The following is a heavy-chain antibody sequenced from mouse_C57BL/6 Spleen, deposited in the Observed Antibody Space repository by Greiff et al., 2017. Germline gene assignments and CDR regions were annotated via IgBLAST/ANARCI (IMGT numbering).Heavy chain of an antibody. J-gene: IGHJ3*01. V-gene: IGHV5-17*01. D-gene: IGHD1-1*01. Sequence: EVKVVESGGGLVKPGGSLKLSCAASGMHWVRQAPEKGLEWVAYISSGSSTIYYADTVKGRFTISRDNAKNTLFLQMTSLRSEDTAMYYCARAYYYGSSYEFAYWGQGTLVTVSA. CDR3: ARAYYYGSSYEFAY. CDR2: ISSGSSTI. CDR1: G.